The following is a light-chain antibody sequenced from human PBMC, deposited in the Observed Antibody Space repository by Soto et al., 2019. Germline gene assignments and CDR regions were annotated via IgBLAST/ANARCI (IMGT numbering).Light chain of an antibody. CDR2: KAS. J-gene: IGKJ1*01. V-gene: IGKV1-5*03. CDR3: QQYNSFPT. Sequence: DIQMTQSPSTLSASVGDRVTITCRASQSISSWLAWYQQKPGKAPTLLIYKASSLESGVPSRFSGSGSGTESTLTISSLLPDDFAAYYCQQYNSFPTCGQGTKVEIK. CDR1: QSISSW.